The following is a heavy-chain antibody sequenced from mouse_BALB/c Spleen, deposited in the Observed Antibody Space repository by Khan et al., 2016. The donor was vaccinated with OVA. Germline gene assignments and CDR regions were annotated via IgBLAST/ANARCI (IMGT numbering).Heavy chain of an antibody. CDR1: GYTFSSYW. J-gene: IGHJ4*01. D-gene: IGHD2-14*01. Sequence: QVQLQQSGAELMKPGASVRISCKATGYTFSSYWIEWVKQRPGHGLEWIGENLPGRVNNNSNEKFKGKATINAATSSYIACMQLSSLTFEDSAVYYCAIGSGTTYCIDYWGQGTSVTVSS. V-gene: IGHV1-9*01. CDR2: NLPGRVNN. CDR3: AIGSGTTYCIDY.